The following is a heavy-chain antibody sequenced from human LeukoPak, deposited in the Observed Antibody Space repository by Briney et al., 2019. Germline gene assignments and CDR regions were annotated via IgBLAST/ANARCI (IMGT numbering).Heavy chain of an antibody. D-gene: IGHD2-15*01. J-gene: IGHJ4*02. V-gene: IGHV4-59*12. CDR1: GGSISSYY. CDR2: IYYNGAT. CDR3: ARELLSCSGSSCQSGDY. Sequence: SETLSLTCTVSGGSISSYYWSWIRQSPGKALEWIGTIYYNGATRYNPSLNSRATISVDTSKNQFSLKLNSMTAADTAVYYCARELLSCSGSSCQSGDYWGRGTLVTVSS.